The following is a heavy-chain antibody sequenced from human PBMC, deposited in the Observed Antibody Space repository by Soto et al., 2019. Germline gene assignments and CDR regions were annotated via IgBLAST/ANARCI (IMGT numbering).Heavy chain of an antibody. CDR3: ARGYFDTSNYFDY. CDR1: GYTFTTYA. V-gene: IGHV1-3*04. D-gene: IGHD3-22*01. Sequence: QVHLVQSGAEVKKPGASVKVSCKASGYTFTTYAMHWVRQAPGQRLEWMGWINTDNDNTKYSHKFQGRVTITRDTSASTAFMELSSLTSEDTAVYYCARGYFDTSNYFDYWGQGTLVTVSS. CDR2: INTDNDNT. J-gene: IGHJ4*02.